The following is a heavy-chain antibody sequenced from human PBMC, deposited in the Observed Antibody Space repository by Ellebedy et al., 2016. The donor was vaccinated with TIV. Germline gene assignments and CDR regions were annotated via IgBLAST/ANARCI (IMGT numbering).Heavy chain of an antibody. CDR1: GSAFSGYS. CDR2: ISSSSNVK. V-gene: IGHV3-48*01. CDR3: ARDRSMTPDS. Sequence: GESLKISXVVSGSAFSGYSLNWVRQAPGKGLEWLSYISSSSNVKFYADSVKGRFTVSRDNAKNSLYLQMNSLRADDTAVYYCARDRSMTPDSWGKGSLVTVS. J-gene: IGHJ4*02. D-gene: IGHD2/OR15-2a*01.